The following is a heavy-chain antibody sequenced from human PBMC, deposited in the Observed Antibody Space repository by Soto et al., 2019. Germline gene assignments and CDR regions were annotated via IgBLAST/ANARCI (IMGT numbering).Heavy chain of an antibody. D-gene: IGHD5-12*01. Sequence: GESLKISCKSSGYSFTNYWIGWVRQMPGKGLEWMGIIYPGDSGTRYSPSFQGQVTFSTDKYFNTAYLYWSSLRASDTAMYYCARAAIYRENAFDFWGQGKMVTVSS. CDR2: IYPGDSGT. V-gene: IGHV5-51*01. CDR1: GYSFTNYW. J-gene: IGHJ3*01. CDR3: ARAAIYRENAFDF.